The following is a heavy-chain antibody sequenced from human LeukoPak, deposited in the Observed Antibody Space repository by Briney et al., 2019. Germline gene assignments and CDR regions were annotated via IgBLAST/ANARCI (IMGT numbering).Heavy chain of an antibody. CDR1: GYTFTSYG. V-gene: IGHV1-18*01. J-gene: IGHJ6*02. Sequence: ASVKVSCKASGYTFTSYGISWVRQAPGQGREWMGWIIAYNGNTNYAQKLQGRVTMTTDTSTSTAYMELRSLRSDDTAVYYCARDLGALSTYYYYGMDVWGQGTTVTVSS. CDR3: ARDLGALSTYYYYGMDV. CDR2: IIAYNGNT. D-gene: IGHD1-26*01.